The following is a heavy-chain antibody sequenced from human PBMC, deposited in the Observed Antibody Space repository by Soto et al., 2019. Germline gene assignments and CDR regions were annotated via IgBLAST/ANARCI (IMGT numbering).Heavy chain of an antibody. Sequence: PSETLSLTCTVSGGSISSYYWSWIRQPPGKGLEWIGYIYYSGSTNYNPSLKSRVTISVDTSKNQFSLKLSSVTAADTAVYYCARVSMIPYYYYGMDVWGQGTTVTVSS. J-gene: IGHJ6*02. D-gene: IGHD3-22*01. CDR2: IYYSGST. CDR1: GGSISSYY. CDR3: ARVSMIPYYYYGMDV. V-gene: IGHV4-59*01.